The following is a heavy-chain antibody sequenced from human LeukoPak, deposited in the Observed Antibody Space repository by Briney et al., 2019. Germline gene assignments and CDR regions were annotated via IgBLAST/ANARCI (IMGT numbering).Heavy chain of an antibody. CDR1: RYTFTNYY. CDR2: INPHSGGT. Sequence: ASVKVSCKASRYTFTNYYIHWVRQAPGQGLEWMGRINPHSGGTNYAQKLQGRVTMTRDTSISTAYMALSSLRSDDTAVYYCARDKDFVVVVPATDAFDIWGQGTMVTVSS. D-gene: IGHD2-15*01. V-gene: IGHV1-2*02. J-gene: IGHJ3*02. CDR3: ARDKDFVVVVPATDAFDI.